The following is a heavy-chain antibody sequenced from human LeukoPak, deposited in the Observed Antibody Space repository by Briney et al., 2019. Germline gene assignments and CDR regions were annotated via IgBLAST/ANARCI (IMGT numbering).Heavy chain of an antibody. Sequence: PGGSLRLSCAASGFTFSSYSMNWVRQAPGKGPEWVAHIKENGNEQYYADSVKGRFTISRDNVKQSLCLQMNSLRVEDTAVYYCARGPGDYDASDIWGQGTMVTVSS. V-gene: IGHV3-7*01. CDR3: ARGPGDYDASDI. CDR2: IKENGNEQ. J-gene: IGHJ3*02. D-gene: IGHD4-11*01. CDR1: GFTFSSYS.